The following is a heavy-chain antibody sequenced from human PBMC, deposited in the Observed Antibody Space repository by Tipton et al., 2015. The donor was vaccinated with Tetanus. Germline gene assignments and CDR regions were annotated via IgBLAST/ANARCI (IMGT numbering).Heavy chain of an antibody. CDR3: VRGRGLGAYSFGFEH. D-gene: IGHD5-12*01. CDR1: GGLITTGGYS. Sequence: LRLSCTVSGGLITTGGYSWGWIRQLPGQGLEWLGYIYQTDSTYYNPSVRSRLTLSLQRSKNQVSLKLISVTAADTAVYFCVRGRGLGAYSFGFEHWGQGALVTVSS. V-gene: IGHV4-30-2*01. J-gene: IGHJ4*02. CDR2: IYQTDST.